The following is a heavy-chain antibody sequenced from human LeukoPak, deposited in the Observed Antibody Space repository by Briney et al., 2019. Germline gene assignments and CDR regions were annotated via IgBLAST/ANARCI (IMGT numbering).Heavy chain of an antibody. J-gene: IGHJ4*02. CDR2: INWNGGRT. Sequence: GGSLRLSCAASGLTFDDYGMSWVRQAPGKGLEWVSGINWNGGRTGYTDSVKGRFIISRDNAKNSLYLQMNSLRAEDTALYYCARDWSVVDRYFDSWGQGTLVTVSS. CDR3: ARDWSVVDRYFDS. V-gene: IGHV3-20*04. D-gene: IGHD4-23*01. CDR1: GLTFDDYG.